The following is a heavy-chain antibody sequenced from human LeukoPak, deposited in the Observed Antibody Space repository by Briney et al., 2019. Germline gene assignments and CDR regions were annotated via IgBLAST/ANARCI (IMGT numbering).Heavy chain of an antibody. V-gene: IGHV3-7*04. CDR1: GFTFSRYW. CDR2: IKQDGSEK. J-gene: IGHJ4*02. CDR3: ARGRHTVDY. D-gene: IGHD2-8*02. Sequence: GGPLRLSCAASGFTFSRYWMSWVRQAPGKGLEWVANIKQDGSEKYYADSVKGRFTISRDNAKNSLYLQMNSLRTEDTAVYYCARGRHTVDYWGQGTLVTVSS.